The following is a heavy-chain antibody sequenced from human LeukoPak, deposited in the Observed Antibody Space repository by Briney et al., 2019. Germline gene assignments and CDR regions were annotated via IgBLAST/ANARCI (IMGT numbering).Heavy chain of an antibody. CDR3: AKDLSPINYDYVWGSYRYGY. D-gene: IGHD3-16*02. J-gene: IGHJ4*02. CDR2: IRYDGSNK. V-gene: IGHV3-30*02. Sequence: GGSLRLSCAASGFTFSSYGMHWVRQAPGKGLEWVAFIRYDGSNKYYADSVKGRFTISRDNSKNTLYLQMNSLRAEDTAVYYCAKDLSPINYDYVWGSYRYGYWGQGTLVTVSS. CDR1: GFTFSSYG.